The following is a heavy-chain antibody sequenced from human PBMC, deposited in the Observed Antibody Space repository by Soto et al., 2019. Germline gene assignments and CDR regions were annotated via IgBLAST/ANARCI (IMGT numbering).Heavy chain of an antibody. CDR2: ISYDGSNK. Sequence: GGSLRLSCAASGFTFSSYAMHWVRQAPGKGLEWVAVISYDGSNKYYADSVKGRFTISRDNSKNTLYLQMNSLRAEDTAVYYCASRSTSGNYWGQGTLVTVSS. CDR3: ASRSTSGNY. J-gene: IGHJ4*02. D-gene: IGHD2-2*01. V-gene: IGHV3-30-3*01. CDR1: GFTFSSYA.